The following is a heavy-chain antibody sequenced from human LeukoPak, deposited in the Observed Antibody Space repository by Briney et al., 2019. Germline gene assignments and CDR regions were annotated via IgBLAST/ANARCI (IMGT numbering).Heavy chain of an antibody. CDR3: ARDYGDY. Sequence: GGFLRLSCAASGFTFSNYWMSWVRQAPGKGLEWVANIKQDGSEQYYVDSVKGRFTISRDIAENSLYLQMNNLRVEDTALYYCARDYGDYWGQGTLVTVSS. V-gene: IGHV3-7*01. J-gene: IGHJ4*02. CDR1: GFTFSNYW. D-gene: IGHD4-17*01. CDR2: IKQDGSEQ.